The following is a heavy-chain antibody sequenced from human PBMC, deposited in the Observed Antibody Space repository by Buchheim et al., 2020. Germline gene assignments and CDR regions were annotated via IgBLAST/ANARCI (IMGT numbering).Heavy chain of an antibody. CDR1: GGSISSGNYY. Sequence: QVQLQESGPGLVKPSETLSFSCTVSGGSISSGNYYWGWIRQSPGKGLEWIGCIAFGGNTYYNPSLKSRIRLSLDTSKNQFSLRVTSVTAADTAVYYCARNAADNFIVGVIDFWGQGTL. CDR3: ARNAADNFIVGVIDF. D-gene: IGHD1-26*01. J-gene: IGHJ4*02. V-gene: IGHV4-39*07. CDR2: IAFGGNT.